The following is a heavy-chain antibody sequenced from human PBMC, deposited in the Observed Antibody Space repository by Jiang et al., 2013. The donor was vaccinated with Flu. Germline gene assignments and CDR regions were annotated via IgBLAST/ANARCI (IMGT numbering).Heavy chain of an antibody. J-gene: IGHJ3*02. D-gene: IGHD6-19*01. V-gene: IGHV1-18*04. CDR1: GYTFTSYG. CDR3: AREKQDSSGWYSHDAFDI. Sequence: KVSCKASGYTFTSYGISWVRQAPGQGLEWMGWISAYNGNTNYAQKLQGRVTMTTDTSTSTAYMELRSLRSDDTAVYYCAREKQDSSGWYSHDAFDIWGQGTMVTVSS. CDR2: ISAYNGNT.